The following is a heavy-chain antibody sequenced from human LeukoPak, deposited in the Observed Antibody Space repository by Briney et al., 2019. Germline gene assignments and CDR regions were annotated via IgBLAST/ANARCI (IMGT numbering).Heavy chain of an antibody. J-gene: IGHJ4*02. Sequence: PGGSLRLSCAASGFTFSTYAMQWGRQAPGEGLEWVAFISYNGSEKYNPDYVKGRSTISRDNSKNTLYLQINSRISEDTAGYYCASELRDRNYVFEYWGQGTLVTVSS. CDR1: GFTFSTYA. D-gene: IGHD4-11*01. CDR2: ISYNGSEK. V-gene: IGHV3-30*04. CDR3: ASELRDRNYVFEY.